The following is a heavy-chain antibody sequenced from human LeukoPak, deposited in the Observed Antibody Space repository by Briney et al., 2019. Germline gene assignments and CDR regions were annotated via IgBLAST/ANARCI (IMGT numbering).Heavy chain of an antibody. D-gene: IGHD1-26*01. CDR3: AREWDGGSYYLGYFDY. J-gene: IGHJ4*02. Sequence: GGSLRLSCAASGFTFSRYGMHWVRQAPGKGLEWVAVIWYDGTNKYYADSVRGRFTISRDNSKHTLYLQLSSLRAEDTAVYYCAREWDGGSYYLGYFDYWGQGTLVTVSS. CDR2: IWYDGTNK. CDR1: GFTFSRYG. V-gene: IGHV3-33*01.